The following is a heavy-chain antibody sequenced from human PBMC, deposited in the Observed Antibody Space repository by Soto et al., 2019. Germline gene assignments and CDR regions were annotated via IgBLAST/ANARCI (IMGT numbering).Heavy chain of an antibody. D-gene: IGHD3-22*01. Sequence: SETLSLTCTVSGGSISSGDYYWSWIRQPPGKGLEWIGYIYYSGSTYYNPSLKSRVTISVDTSKNQFSLKLSSVTAADTAVYYCASYYDSSGYYAYYVDYWGQRTLVTVSS. CDR2: IYYSGST. J-gene: IGHJ4*02. V-gene: IGHV4-30-4*01. CDR3: ASYYDSSGYYAYYVDY. CDR1: GGSISSGDYY.